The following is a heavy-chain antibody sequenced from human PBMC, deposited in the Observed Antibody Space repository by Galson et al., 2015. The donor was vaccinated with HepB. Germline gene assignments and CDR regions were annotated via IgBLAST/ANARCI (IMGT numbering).Heavy chain of an antibody. V-gene: IGHV3-23*01. CDR3: ANSAFSYYDFWSGAGGWFDP. J-gene: IGHJ5*02. CDR1: GFTFSSYA. D-gene: IGHD3-3*01. CDR2: ISGSGGST. Sequence: SLRLSCAASGFTFSSYAMSWVRQAPGKGLEWVSAISGSGGSTYYADSVKGRFTISRDNSKNTLYLQMNSLRAEDTAVYYCANSAFSYYDFWSGAGGWFDPWGQGTLVTVSS.